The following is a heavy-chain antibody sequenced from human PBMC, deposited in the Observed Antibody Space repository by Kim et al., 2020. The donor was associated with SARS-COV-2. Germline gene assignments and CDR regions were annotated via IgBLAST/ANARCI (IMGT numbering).Heavy chain of an antibody. CDR1: GYTFTGYY. D-gene: IGHD5-18*01. CDR2: INPNSGGT. Sequence: ASVKVSCKASGYTFTGYYMHWVRQAPGQGLEWMGWINPNSGGTNYAQKFQGRVTMTRDTSISTAYMELSRLRSDDTAVYYCAREEISYGPKGNDYWGQGTLVTVSS. V-gene: IGHV1-2*02. J-gene: IGHJ4*02. CDR3: AREEISYGPKGNDY.